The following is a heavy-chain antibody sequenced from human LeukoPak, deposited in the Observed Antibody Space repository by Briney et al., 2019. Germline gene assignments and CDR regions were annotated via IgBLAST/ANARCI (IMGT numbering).Heavy chain of an antibody. D-gene: IGHD3-16*01. Sequence: GGSLRLSCAASEFTVSSNYMSWVRQAPGKGLEWVSVIYSGGSTYYADSVKGRFTISRDNSKNTLYLQMNSLRAEDTAVYYCARDPGGFGMDVWGQGTTVTVSS. J-gene: IGHJ6*02. CDR1: EFTVSSNY. V-gene: IGHV3-66*01. CDR3: ARDPGGFGMDV. CDR2: IYSGGST.